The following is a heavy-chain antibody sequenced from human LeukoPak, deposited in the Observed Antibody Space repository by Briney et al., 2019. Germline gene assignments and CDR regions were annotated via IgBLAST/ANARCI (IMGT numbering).Heavy chain of an antibody. V-gene: IGHV3-21*01. Sequence: GGSLRLSCAASGFTISSYGMNWVRQAPGKGLEWVSSISSSSSYIYYADSVKGRFTISRDNAKNSLYLQVNSLRAEDTAVYYCARQYYDIWSGYYTADYYFDYWGQGTLVTVSS. CDR3: ARQYYDIWSGYYTADYYFDY. CDR2: ISSSSSYI. D-gene: IGHD3-3*01. CDR1: GFTISSYG. J-gene: IGHJ4*02.